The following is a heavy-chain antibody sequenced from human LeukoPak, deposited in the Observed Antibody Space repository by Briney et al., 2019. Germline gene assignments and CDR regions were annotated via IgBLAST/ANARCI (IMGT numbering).Heavy chain of an antibody. CDR1: GFTFSSYA. J-gene: IGHJ4*02. V-gene: IGHV3-23*01. Sequence: GGSLRLSCAASGFTFSSYAMSWVRQAPGKGLEWVSAISGSGGSTYYADSVKGRFTISRDNSKNTLYLQMSSLRAEDTAVYCCAKGLGDWLLYYFDYWGQGTLVTVSS. D-gene: IGHD3/OR15-3a*01. CDR3: AKGLGDWLLYYFDY. CDR2: ISGSGGST.